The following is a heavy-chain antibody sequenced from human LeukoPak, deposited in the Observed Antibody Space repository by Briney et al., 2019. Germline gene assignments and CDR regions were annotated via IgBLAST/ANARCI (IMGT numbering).Heavy chain of an antibody. V-gene: IGHV3-7*03. CDR2: IKQDGSEK. Sequence: GGSLRLSCAASGFTFSSYWMSWVRQAPGKGLEWVANIKQDGSEKYYVDSVKGRFTNSRDNAKNSLYLQMNSLRAEDTAVYYCARWRFGELSYFDYWGQGTLVTVSS. CDR3: ARWRFGELSYFDY. CDR1: GFTFSSYW. D-gene: IGHD3-10*01. J-gene: IGHJ4*02.